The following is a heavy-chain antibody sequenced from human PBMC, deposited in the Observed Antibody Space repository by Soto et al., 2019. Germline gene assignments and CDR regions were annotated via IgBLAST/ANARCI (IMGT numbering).Heavy chain of an antibody. CDR2: ISDNGIKT. CDR1: GATFSDYA. Sequence: GGSLRLSCAVSGATFSDYAMNWVRQAPGKGLEWVSVISDNGIKTYYADSVKGRFTISRDNSKNTLYLQMNSLRAEDTAVYYCASRRGSSGWYRWFDPWGQGTLVTVSS. V-gene: IGHV3-23*01. CDR3: ASRRGSSGWYRWFDP. J-gene: IGHJ5*02. D-gene: IGHD6-19*01.